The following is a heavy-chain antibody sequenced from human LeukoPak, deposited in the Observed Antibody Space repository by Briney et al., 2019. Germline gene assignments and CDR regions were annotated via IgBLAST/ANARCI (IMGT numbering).Heavy chain of an antibody. CDR3: ARNLPIVLMVFDY. D-gene: IGHD2-8*01. CDR1: GYTFTGYY. Sequence: ASVKVSCKASGYTFTGYYMHWVRQAPGQGLEWMGWINPNSGGTNYAQKFQGRVTMTRDTPISTAYMELSRLRSDDTAVYYCARNLPIVLMVFDYWGQGTLVTVSS. J-gene: IGHJ4*02. CDR2: INPNSGGT. V-gene: IGHV1-2*02.